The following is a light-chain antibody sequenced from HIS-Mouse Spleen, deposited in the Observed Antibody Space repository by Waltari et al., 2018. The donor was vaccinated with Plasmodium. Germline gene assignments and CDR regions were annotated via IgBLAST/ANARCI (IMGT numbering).Light chain of an antibody. CDR3: SSYAGSNNLV. Sequence: QSALTPPPSASGSPGQSVTISCPGTSSDVGGSNYVSWYQQHPGKAPKLMIYEVSKRPSGVPDRFSGSKSGNTASLTVSGLQAEDEADYYCSSYAGSNNLVFGGGTKLTVL. J-gene: IGLJ2*01. V-gene: IGLV2-8*01. CDR1: SSDVGGSNY. CDR2: EVS.